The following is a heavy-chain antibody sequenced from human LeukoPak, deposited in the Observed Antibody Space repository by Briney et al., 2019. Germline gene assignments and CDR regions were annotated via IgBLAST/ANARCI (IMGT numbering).Heavy chain of an antibody. CDR3: ARVGHGSETWFDP. Sequence: PSQTLSLTCAVSGGSISSGGYSWSWIRQPPGKGLEWIGYIYHSGGTYYNPSLKSRVTISVDRSKNQFSLKLSSVTAADTAVYYCARVGHGSETWFDPWGQGTLVTVSS. CDR2: IYHSGGT. CDR1: GGSISSGGYS. D-gene: IGHD3-10*01. V-gene: IGHV4-30-2*01. J-gene: IGHJ5*02.